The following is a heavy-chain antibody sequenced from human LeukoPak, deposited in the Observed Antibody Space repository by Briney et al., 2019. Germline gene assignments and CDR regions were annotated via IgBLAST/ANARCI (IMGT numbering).Heavy chain of an antibody. CDR3: ARLGNVDTAMVNWFDP. D-gene: IGHD5-18*01. V-gene: IGHV5-51*01. J-gene: IGHJ5*02. CDR1: GNSFTSYW. Sequence: GESLKISCKGSGNSFTSYWIGWVRQMPGKGLEWMGIIYPGDSDTRYSPSFQGQVTISADKSISTAYLKWSSLKASDTAMYYCARLGNVDTAMVNWFDPWGQGTLVTVSS. CDR2: IYPGDSDT.